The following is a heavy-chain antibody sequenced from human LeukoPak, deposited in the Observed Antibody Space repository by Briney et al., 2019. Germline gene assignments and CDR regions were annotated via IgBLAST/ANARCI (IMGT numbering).Heavy chain of an antibody. Sequence: PGGSLRLSCAASGFTFSSYSMNWVRQAPGKGLEWVSYISSSSSTIYYADSVKGRFTISRDNAKNSLYLQMNSLRAEDTAVYYCARAPPTVTVQFDYWGQGILVTVSS. CDR1: GFTFSSYS. J-gene: IGHJ4*02. D-gene: IGHD4-17*01. CDR2: ISSSSSTI. CDR3: ARAPPTVTVQFDY. V-gene: IGHV3-48*01.